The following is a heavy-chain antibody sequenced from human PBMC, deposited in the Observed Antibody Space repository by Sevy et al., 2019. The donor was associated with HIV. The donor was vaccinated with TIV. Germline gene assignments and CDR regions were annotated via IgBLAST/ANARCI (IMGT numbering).Heavy chain of an antibody. J-gene: IGHJ4*02. D-gene: IGHD3-3*01. V-gene: IGHV1-69*13. Sequence: ASVKVSCKASGGTFSSYAISWVRQAPGQGLEWMGGIIPIFGTANYAQKFQGRVTITADESTSTAYMELSSLRSEDTAVYYCARDPSIPYDFWSGYYTLWGQGTLVTVSS. CDR3: ARDPSIPYDFWSGYYTL. CDR1: GGTFSSYA. CDR2: IIPIFGTA.